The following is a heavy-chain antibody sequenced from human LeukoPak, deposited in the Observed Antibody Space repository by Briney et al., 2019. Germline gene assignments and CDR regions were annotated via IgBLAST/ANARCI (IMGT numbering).Heavy chain of an antibody. Sequence: PGGSLRLSCTASRFTFSNYWMTWVRQAPGKRLEWVGNINQDASEINYVDSVKGRFTISRVNAENSLYLQMNSLRAEDTAIYYCARDRHINSWSNDRFGYWGQGALVTVSS. V-gene: IGHV3-7*01. CDR2: INQDASEI. CDR1: RFTFSNYW. J-gene: IGHJ4*02. D-gene: IGHD6-13*01. CDR3: ARDRHINSWSNDRFGY.